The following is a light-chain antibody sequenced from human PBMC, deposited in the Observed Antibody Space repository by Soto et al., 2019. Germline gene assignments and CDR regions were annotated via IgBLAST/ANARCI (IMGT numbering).Light chain of an antibody. CDR3: CSYAGSSYV. Sequence: SALTQPASVSRSPGQSITISCTGTSSDVGSYNLVSWYQQHPGKAPKLMIYEVSKRPSGVSNRFSGSKSGNAASLTISGLQAEDEADYYCCSYAGSSYVFGTGTKVTVL. V-gene: IGLV2-23*02. J-gene: IGLJ1*01. CDR1: SSDVGSYNL. CDR2: EVS.